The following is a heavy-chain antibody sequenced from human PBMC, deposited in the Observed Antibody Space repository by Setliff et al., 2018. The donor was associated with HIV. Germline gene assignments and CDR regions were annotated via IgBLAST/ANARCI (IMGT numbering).Heavy chain of an antibody. CDR3: SLQHGRPMRWFDP. V-gene: IGHV4-59*04. CDR2: VYHRGTT. CDR1: GAPMIDHH. Sequence: SETLSLTCTVSGAPMIDHHGNWLRRSTGKGLEWIGCVYHRGTTYYNPSLKSRLAMSVDTSKNKFFLKLNSLTAADTAVYYCSLQHGRPMRWFDPWGPGTLVT. D-gene: IGHD2-2*01. J-gene: IGHJ5*02.